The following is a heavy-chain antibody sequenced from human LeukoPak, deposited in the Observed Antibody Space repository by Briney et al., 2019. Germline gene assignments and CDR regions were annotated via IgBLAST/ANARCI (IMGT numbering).Heavy chain of an antibody. D-gene: IGHD3-9*01. CDR3: ARSDYDILIPFDY. CDR1: GGSFSGYY. Sequence: SETLSLTCAVYGGSFSGYYWSWIRQPPGKGLEWIGETNHSGSTNYNPSLKSRVTISVDTSKNQFSLKLSSVTAADTAVYYCARSDYDILIPFDYWGQGTLVTVSS. V-gene: IGHV4-34*01. J-gene: IGHJ4*02. CDR2: TNHSGST.